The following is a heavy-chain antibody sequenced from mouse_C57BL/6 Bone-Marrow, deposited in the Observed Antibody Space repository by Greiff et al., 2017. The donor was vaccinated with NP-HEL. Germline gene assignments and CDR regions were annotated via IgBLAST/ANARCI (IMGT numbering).Heavy chain of an antibody. CDR2: SRNKANDYTT. V-gene: IGHV7-1*01. CDR1: GFTFSDFY. J-gene: IGHJ4*01. CDR3: ARDAYGRGDAMDY. Sequence: EVMLVESGGGLVQSGRSLRLSCATSGFTFSDFYMEWVRQAPGKGLEWIAASRNKANDYTTEYSASVKGRFIVSRDTSQSILYLQMNALRAEDTAIYYCARDAYGRGDAMDYWGQGTSVTVSS. D-gene: IGHD1-1*01.